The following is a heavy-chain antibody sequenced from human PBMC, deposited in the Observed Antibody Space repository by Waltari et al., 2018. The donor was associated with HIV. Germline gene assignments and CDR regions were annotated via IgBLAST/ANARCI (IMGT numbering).Heavy chain of an antibody. CDR3: AKDIVVVPAASHIAAVTARPDY. V-gene: IGHV3-23*01. CDR2: ISGSGGST. CDR1: GFTFSSYA. J-gene: IGHJ4*02. Sequence: EVQLLESGGGLVQPGGSLRLSCAASGFTFSSYAMSWVRQAPGKGLEWVSAISGSGGSTYYADSGKGRLPISRDNSRNTLYLQMNSLRAEETAVYYCAKDIVVVPAASHIAAVTARPDYWGQGTLVTVSS. D-gene: IGHD2-2*01.